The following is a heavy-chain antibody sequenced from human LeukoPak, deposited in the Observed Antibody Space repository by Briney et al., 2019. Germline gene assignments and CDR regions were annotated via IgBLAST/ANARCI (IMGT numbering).Heavy chain of an antibody. Sequence: SETASLTCTVSGGSISSYYWSWLRQPAGKGLEWIGRIYTSGSTNYNPSLKSRVTMSVDTSKNQFSLKLSSVTAADTAVYYCARDATGTTKYYYYYMDVWGKGTTVTISS. V-gene: IGHV4-4*07. D-gene: IGHD1-1*01. CDR1: GGSISSYY. J-gene: IGHJ6*03. CDR2: IYTSGST. CDR3: ARDATGTTKYYYYYMDV.